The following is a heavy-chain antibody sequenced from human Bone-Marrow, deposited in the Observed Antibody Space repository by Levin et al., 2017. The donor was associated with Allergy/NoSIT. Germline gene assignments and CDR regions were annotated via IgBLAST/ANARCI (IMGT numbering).Heavy chain of an antibody. J-gene: IGHJ4*02. D-gene: IGHD4-23*01. Sequence: RTGGSLRLSCAASGFSFGDYAMHWVRQGPGMGLEWVAGVISTSFNIIYADSVKGRFTISRDNAKNSLYLEMNSLRPEDTALYFCAKDFYGGNTVGLGYYFDFWGQGTLVTVSS. V-gene: IGHV3-9*01. CDR3: AKDFYGGNTVGLGYYFDF. CDR2: VISTSFNI. CDR1: GFSFGDYA.